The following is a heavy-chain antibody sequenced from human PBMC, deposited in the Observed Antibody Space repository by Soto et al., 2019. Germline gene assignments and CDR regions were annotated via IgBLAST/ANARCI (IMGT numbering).Heavy chain of an antibody. CDR2: ISAHNGNT. V-gene: IGHV1-18*01. J-gene: IGHJ4*02. Sequence: QIHLVQSGAEVKKPGASVKVSCKGSGYGFTTYGITWVRQAPGQGLEWMAWISAHNGNTNYAQKLQGRVTVTRDTSTSTAYMELRSLRSVDAAVYYCARGRYGDCWGQGALVTVSS. CDR3: ARGRYGDC. CDR1: GYGFTTYG. D-gene: IGHD1-1*01.